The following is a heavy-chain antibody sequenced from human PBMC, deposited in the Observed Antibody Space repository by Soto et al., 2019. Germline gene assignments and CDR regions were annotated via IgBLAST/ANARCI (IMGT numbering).Heavy chain of an antibody. D-gene: IGHD6-13*01. CDR3: AKETPYSSLKRDYYYYYGMDV. J-gene: IGHJ6*02. CDR2: ISGSGGST. V-gene: IGHV3-23*01. Sequence: GGSLRLSCAASGFTFSSYAMSWVRQAPGKGLEWVSAISGSGGSTYYADSVKGRFTISRDNSKNTLYLQMNSLRAEDTAVYYCAKETPYSSLKRDYYYYYGMDVWGQGTTVTVSS. CDR1: GFTFSSYA.